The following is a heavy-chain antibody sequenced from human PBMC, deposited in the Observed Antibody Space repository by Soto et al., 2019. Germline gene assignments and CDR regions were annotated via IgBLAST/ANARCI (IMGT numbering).Heavy chain of an antibody. V-gene: IGHV4-31*03. Sequence: QVQLQESGPGLVKPSQTLSLTCTVSGGSISSGGYYWSWIRQHPGKGLEWIGYIYYSGSTYYNPSLKSRVTISVDTSKNQFSLKLSSVTAADTAVYHCARVGDSSGYYYFDYWGQGTLVTVSS. D-gene: IGHD3-22*01. J-gene: IGHJ4*02. CDR2: IYYSGST. CDR1: GGSISSGGYY. CDR3: ARVGDSSGYYYFDY.